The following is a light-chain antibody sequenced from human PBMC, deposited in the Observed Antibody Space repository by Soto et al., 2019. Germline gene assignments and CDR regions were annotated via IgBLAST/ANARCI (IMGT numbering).Light chain of an antibody. CDR3: QQYNAYSGT. CDR1: QSVSDW. Sequence: DVQMTQSPSTLSAFVGDRVTITCRASQSVSDWLAWYQQKPGGVPKLLIYKASTLQTGVPSRFSASGSGTKFTLTISGLQPDDFAIYYCQQYNAYSGTFGPGTKV. J-gene: IGKJ1*01. CDR2: KAS. V-gene: IGKV1-5*03.